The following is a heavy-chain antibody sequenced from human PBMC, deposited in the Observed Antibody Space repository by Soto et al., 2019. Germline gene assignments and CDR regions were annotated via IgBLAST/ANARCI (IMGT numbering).Heavy chain of an antibody. Sequence: GGSLRLSCAASGFTFSSHAISWVRQAPGQGLEWVSAISGTGVSTFYADSVKGRFTISCDKSENTVSLQMNSLRVEDTAIYYWARNRDGYYYNGMDVWGQGTTVTVSS. CDR3: ARNRDGYYYNGMDV. CDR1: GFTFSSHA. J-gene: IGHJ6*02. V-gene: IGHV3-23*01. CDR2: ISGTGVST.